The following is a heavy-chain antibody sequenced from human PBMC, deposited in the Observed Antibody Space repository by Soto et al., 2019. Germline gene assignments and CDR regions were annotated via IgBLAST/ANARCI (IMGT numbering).Heavy chain of an antibody. CDR2: INSDGSST. V-gene: IGHV3-74*01. CDR3: ARVSGSGSLYYYYYYMDV. Sequence: GGSLRLSCAASGFTFSSYWMHWVRQAPGKGLVWVSRINSDGSSTSYADSVKGRFTISRDNAKNTLYLQMNSLRAEDTAVYYCARVSGSGSLYYYYYYMDVWGKGTTVTVSS. CDR1: GFTFSSYW. D-gene: IGHD3-10*01. J-gene: IGHJ6*03.